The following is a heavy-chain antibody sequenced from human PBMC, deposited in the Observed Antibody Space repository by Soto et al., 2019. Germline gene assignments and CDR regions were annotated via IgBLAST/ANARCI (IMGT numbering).Heavy chain of an antibody. V-gene: IGHV3-53*01. CDR3: ARDGVESGYPEYSQH. Sequence: GGSLRLSCAAPGFTVSSNYMSWVRQAPGKGLEWGSVIYSGGSTYYADSAKGRFTIFRDNSKNRLYLQMNSLRAEDTAVYYGARDGVESGYPEYSQHGGQGP. CDR1: GFTVSSNY. CDR2: IYSGGST. D-gene: IGHD3-22*01. J-gene: IGHJ1*01.